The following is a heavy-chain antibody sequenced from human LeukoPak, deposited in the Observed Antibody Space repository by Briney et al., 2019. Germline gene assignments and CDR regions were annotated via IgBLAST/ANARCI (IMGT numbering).Heavy chain of an antibody. J-gene: IGHJ3*02. V-gene: IGHV3-30-3*01. D-gene: IGHD4-17*01. Sequence: GGSLRLSCAASGFTFSRYAMHWVRQAPGKGLEWVAAISYDGSNKYYADAVKGRFTISRDNSKNTLYLQMNSLRAEDTAVYYCARGQGDYGDYAWALDAFDIWGQGTMVTVSS. CDR3: ARGQGDYGDYAWALDAFDI. CDR2: ISYDGSNK. CDR1: GFTFSRYA.